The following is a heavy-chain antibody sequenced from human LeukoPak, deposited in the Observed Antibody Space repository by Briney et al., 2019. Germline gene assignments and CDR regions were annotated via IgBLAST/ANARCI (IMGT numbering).Heavy chain of an antibody. CDR3: ARRLGWAAAGPKRRAFDI. CDR1: GGSFSGYY. D-gene: IGHD6-13*01. CDR2: INHSGST. Sequence: SETLSLTCAVYGGSFSGYYWSWIRQPPGKGLEWIGEINHSGSTNYNPSLKSRVTISVDTSKNQFSLKLSSVTAADTAVYYCARRLGWAAAGPKRRAFDIWGQGTMVTVSS. V-gene: IGHV4-34*01. J-gene: IGHJ3*02.